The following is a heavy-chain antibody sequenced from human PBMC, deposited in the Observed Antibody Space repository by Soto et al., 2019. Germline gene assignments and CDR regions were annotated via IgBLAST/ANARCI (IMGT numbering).Heavy chain of an antibody. CDR2: IFHGGNT. CDR3: ARARWYCAFDV. Sequence: NPSETLSLTCAVSGFFISSGNYWGWVRKPPGKGLEWIGSIFHGGNTYYNPSLKSRVTISVDMSKNQFSLKLNSVTAADTAVYYFARARWYCAFDVWGQGTVVTVS. D-gene: IGHD2-15*01. V-gene: IGHV4-38-2*01. CDR1: GFFISSGNY. J-gene: IGHJ3*01.